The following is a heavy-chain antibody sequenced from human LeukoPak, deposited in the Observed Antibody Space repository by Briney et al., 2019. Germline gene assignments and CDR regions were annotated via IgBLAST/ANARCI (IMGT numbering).Heavy chain of an antibody. J-gene: IGHJ4*02. D-gene: IGHD3-9*01. V-gene: IGHV4-61*02. CDR3: ARRPSKYYDILTGYYRSEFDY. CDR2: VYTSGRS. Sequence: SETLSLTCTVSGASISSGSFSWSWIRQPAGKGLEWIGRVYTSGRSNYNPSLKSRALISVDTSENQFSLKLSSVTAADTAVYYCARRPSKYYDILTGYYRSEFDYWGQGTLVTVSS. CDR1: GASISSGSFS.